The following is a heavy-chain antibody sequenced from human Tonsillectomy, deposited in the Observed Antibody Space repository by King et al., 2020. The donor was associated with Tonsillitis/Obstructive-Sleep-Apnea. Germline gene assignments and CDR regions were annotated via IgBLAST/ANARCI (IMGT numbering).Heavy chain of an antibody. J-gene: IGHJ3*02. V-gene: IGHV3-74*01. CDR2: INSDGSST. Sequence: VQLVESGGGLVQPGGSLRLSCAASGFTFSNYWMHWVCQAPGKGLVWVSRINSDGSSTTYADSVKGRFTISRDNAKNTLYLQMNSLRAEDTAVYYCASLYYYDSSGYWSNDAFDIWGQGTMVTVSS. D-gene: IGHD3-22*01. CDR3: ASLYYYDSSGYWSNDAFDI. CDR1: GFTFSNYW.